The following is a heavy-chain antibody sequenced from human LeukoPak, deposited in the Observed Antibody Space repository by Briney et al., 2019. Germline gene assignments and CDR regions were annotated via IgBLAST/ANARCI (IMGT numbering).Heavy chain of an antibody. CDR1: GYSFTGHY. Sequence: ASVKVSCKASGYSFTGHYMHWVRQAPGQGLEWMGWINPNNGDTNYPQKFQGRVTMTRDASINTAFMELSGLRSDETAVYFCARKPIRGNGMDVWGRGTTVTVSS. CDR2: INPNNGDT. CDR3: ARKPIRGNGMDV. D-gene: IGHD3-10*01. J-gene: IGHJ6*02. V-gene: IGHV1-2*02.